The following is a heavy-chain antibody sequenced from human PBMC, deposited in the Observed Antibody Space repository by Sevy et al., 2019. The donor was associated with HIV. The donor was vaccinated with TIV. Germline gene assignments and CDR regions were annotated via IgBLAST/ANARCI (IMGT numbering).Heavy chain of an antibody. V-gene: IGHV3-30*04. J-gene: IGHJ5*02. CDR3: ASDCSSTSCYYNWFDP. D-gene: IGHD2-2*01. CDR2: ISYDGSNK. Sequence: GGSLRLSCAASGFTFSSYAMHWVRQAPGKGLEWVAVISYDGSNKYYADSVKGRFTISRDNSKNTLYLQMNSLRAADTAVYYCASDCSSTSCYYNWFDPWGQGTLVTVSS. CDR1: GFTFSSYA.